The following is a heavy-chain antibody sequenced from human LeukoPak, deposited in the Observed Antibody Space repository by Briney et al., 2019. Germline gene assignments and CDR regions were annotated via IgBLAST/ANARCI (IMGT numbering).Heavy chain of an antibody. CDR3: ARGGTRRITYYYDSSGYSFDY. CDR1: GGSFGGYY. CDR2: INHSGST. V-gene: IGHV4-34*01. D-gene: IGHD3-22*01. J-gene: IGHJ4*02. Sequence: SETLSLTCAVYGGSFGGYYWSWIRQPPGKGLEWIGEINHSGSTNYNPSLKSRVTISVDTSKNQFSLKLSSVTAADTAVYYCARGGTRRITYYYDSSGYSFDYWGQGTLVTVSS.